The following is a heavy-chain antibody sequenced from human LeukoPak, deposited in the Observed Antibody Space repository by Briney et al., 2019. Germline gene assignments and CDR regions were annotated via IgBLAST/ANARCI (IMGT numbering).Heavy chain of an antibody. CDR1: GGSISYYY. J-gene: IGHJ4*02. CDR2: LYTSGST. CDR3: ARGAVTTLFDY. V-gene: IGHV4-4*07. D-gene: IGHD4-17*01. Sequence: SETLSLTCFVTGGSISYYYWSWIRQPAGKGLEWIGRLYTSGSTDYNPSLKSRVTMSVDTSKNQFSLKLRSVTAADTAVYYCARGAVTTLFDYWGQGTLVTVSS.